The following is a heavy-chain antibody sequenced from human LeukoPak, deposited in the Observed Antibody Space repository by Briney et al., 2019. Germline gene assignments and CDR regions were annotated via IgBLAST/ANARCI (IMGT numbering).Heavy chain of an antibody. V-gene: IGHV4-59*01. Sequence: PSETLSLTCTVSGGSISSYYWSWIRQPPGKGLEWIGYIYYSGSTNYNPSLKSRVTISVDTSKNQFSLKLSSVTAADTAVYYCARRGYSYGPPGYYYMDVWGKGTTVTVSS. CDR2: IYYSGST. J-gene: IGHJ6*03. CDR3: ARRGYSYGPPGYYYMDV. CDR1: GGSISSYY. D-gene: IGHD5-18*01.